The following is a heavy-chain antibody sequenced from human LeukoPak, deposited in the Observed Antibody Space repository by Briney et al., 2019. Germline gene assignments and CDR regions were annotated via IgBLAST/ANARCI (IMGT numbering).Heavy chain of an antibody. CDR3: ARLTQLARGRY. CDR2: IKQDGSEK. V-gene: IGHV3-7*03. Sequence: GGPLRLSCAASGFTFSRYWMTWVRQAPGKGLEWVANIKQDGSEKYYVDSVKGRFTVSRDNAENSLYLQMSSLRAEDTAVYYCARLTQLARGRYWGQGTLVTVSS. CDR1: GFTFSRYW. J-gene: IGHJ4*02. D-gene: IGHD6-6*01.